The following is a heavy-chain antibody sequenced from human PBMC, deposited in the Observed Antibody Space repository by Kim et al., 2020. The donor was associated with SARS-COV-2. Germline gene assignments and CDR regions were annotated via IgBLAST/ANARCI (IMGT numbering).Heavy chain of an antibody. V-gene: IGHV3-11*01. CDR1: GFTFSDYY. Sequence: GGSLRLSCAASGFTFSDYYMSWIRQAPGKGLEWVSYISSSGSTIYYADSVKGRFTISRDNAKNSLYLQMNSLRAEDTAVYYCAREVGYSSSWYPGPPGTPWFDPWGQGTLVTVSS. D-gene: IGHD6-13*01. J-gene: IGHJ5*02. CDR2: ISSSGSTI. CDR3: AREVGYSSSWYPGPPGTPWFDP.